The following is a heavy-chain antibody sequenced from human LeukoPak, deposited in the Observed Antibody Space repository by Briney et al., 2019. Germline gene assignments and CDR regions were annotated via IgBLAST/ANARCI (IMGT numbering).Heavy chain of an antibody. J-gene: IGHJ5*02. D-gene: IGHD2-2*02. Sequence: GGSLRLSCAASGFTFSSYAMSWVRQAPGKGLEWVSAISGSGGSTYYADSVKGRFTISRDNSKNTLYLQMNSLRAEDTAVYYCARDQVVPAAIPGFGWFDPWGQGTLVTVSS. CDR3: ARDQVVPAAIPGFGWFDP. V-gene: IGHV3-23*01. CDR2: ISGSGGST. CDR1: GFTFSSYA.